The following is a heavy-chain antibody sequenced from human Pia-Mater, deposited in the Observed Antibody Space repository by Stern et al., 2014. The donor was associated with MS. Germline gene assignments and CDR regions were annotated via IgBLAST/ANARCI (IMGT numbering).Heavy chain of an antibody. J-gene: IGHJ4*02. V-gene: IGHV3-11*01. CDR3: ARDSPSWGWCFDY. CDR2: ISSSGSTI. D-gene: IGHD6-19*01. CDR1: GFTFSAYY. Sequence: VPLVQSGGGLVKPGGSLSLSCAASGFTFSAYYMTWLRQAPGTGLEWVSYISSSGSTIYYADSVKGRFTISRDNAKNSLYLQMNSLRAEDTAVYYCARDSPSWGWCFDYWGQGTLVTVSS.